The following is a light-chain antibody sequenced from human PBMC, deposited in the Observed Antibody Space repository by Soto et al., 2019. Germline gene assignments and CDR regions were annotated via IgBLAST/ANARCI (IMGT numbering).Light chain of an antibody. J-gene: IGLJ2*01. Sequence: QSALTQPASVSGSPGQWITISCTGTRSDVGGYNYVSWYKQKPGKAPKLVIYDDSHRPSGVSDRFFGSKSSNTASLIISGLQAEDEADYYCFSYSTSRARIFGGGTKLTVL. CDR1: RSDVGGYNY. V-gene: IGLV2-14*01. CDR2: DDS. CDR3: FSYSTSRARI.